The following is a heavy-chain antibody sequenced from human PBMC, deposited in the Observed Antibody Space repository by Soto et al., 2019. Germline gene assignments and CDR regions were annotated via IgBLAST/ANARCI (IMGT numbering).Heavy chain of an antibody. CDR2: IIPIVGTT. D-gene: IGHD1-26*01. Sequence: ASVKVSCKASGGALNTYAISWVRQAPGQGLEWVGGIIPIVGTTDYAQKFQGRVTITADESTSTTSMEVTSLRSEDTAVYFCALGESSDTGDAFWGQGTLVTVSS. CDR1: GGALNTYA. V-gene: IGHV1-69*13. CDR3: ALGESSDTGDAF. J-gene: IGHJ4*02.